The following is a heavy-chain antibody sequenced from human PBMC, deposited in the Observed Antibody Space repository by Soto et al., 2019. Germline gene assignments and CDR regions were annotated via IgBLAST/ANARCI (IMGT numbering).Heavy chain of an antibody. CDR1: GFSLGSHG. Sequence: QVQLVESGGGVVQPGTSLRLSCVASGFSLGSHGMHWVRQAPGKGLEWVALISYNGDKQYYADFVKGRFIISRDNSKNTLFLQINSLRPDEKAVYYFAKGHYDYWRVWVDHWGQGALVTVSS. V-gene: IGHV3-30*18. J-gene: IGHJ4*02. CDR2: ISYNGDKQ. CDR3: AKGHYDYWRVWVDH. D-gene: IGHD3-3*01.